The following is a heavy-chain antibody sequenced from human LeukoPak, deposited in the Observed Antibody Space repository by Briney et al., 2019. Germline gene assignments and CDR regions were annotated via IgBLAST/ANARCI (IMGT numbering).Heavy chain of an antibody. CDR1: GFTFSDHY. Sequence: GGSLRLSCAASGFTFSDHYMGWLRQAPGRGLEWVSYISGSNTITNYVDSVKGRFTISRDNAKNSLYLQMNSLTAEDTAVYYCARAPRLLDYWCQGTLVTVSS. CDR2: ISGSNTIT. V-gene: IGHV3-11*06. CDR3: ARAPRLLDY. J-gene: IGHJ4*02. D-gene: IGHD5-18*01.